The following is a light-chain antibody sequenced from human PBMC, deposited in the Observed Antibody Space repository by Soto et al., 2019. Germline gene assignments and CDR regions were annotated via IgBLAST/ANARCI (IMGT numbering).Light chain of an antibody. V-gene: IGKV3-11*01. CDR3: QHRRSWPIT. J-gene: IGKJ5*01. Sequence: EIVLTQSPGTLSLSPGEGATLSCRASQSVDDYLAWYQQKPGQAPRLLIYEASNRTTGVPASFSGSGSGTDFTLTISRLEPEDFAVYYCQHRRSWPITYGQGTRLEIK. CDR2: EAS. CDR1: QSVDDY.